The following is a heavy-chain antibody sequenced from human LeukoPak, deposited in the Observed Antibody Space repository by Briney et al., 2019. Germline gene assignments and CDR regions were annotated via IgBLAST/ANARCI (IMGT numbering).Heavy chain of an antibody. V-gene: IGHV3-23*01. CDR2: VLGSGVPT. CDR1: GIIFSKYG. D-gene: IGHD4-17*01. Sequence: PGGSLRLSCAASGIIFSKYGMSWVRQAPGKGLEWVATVLGSGVPTYYADSVQGRFTISRDNSKNTLYLQMSNLKAEDTAIYYCAKDPNGDYIGTFDIWGQGTMVIVS. CDR3: AKDPNGDYIGTFDI. J-gene: IGHJ3*02.